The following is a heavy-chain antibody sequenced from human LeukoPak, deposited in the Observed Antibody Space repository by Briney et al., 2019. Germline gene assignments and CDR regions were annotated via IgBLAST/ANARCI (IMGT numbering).Heavy chain of an antibody. CDR2: INHSGST. D-gene: IGHD3-10*01. CDR1: GGSFSGYY. J-gene: IGHJ5*02. V-gene: IGHV4-34*01. Sequence: PSEALSLTCAVYGGSFSGYYWSWIRQPPGKGLEWIGEINHSGSTNYNPSLKSPVTISVDTSKNQFSLKLSSVTAADTAVYYCARGWFGYYNWFDPWGQGTLVTVSS. CDR3: ARGWFGYYNWFDP.